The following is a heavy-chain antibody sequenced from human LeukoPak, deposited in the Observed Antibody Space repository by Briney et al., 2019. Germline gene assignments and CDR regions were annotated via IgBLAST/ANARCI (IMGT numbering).Heavy chain of an antibody. CDR2: IKQDGSEK. D-gene: IGHD1-20*01. CDR1: GFTFSSYW. Sequence: PGGSLRLSCAASGFTFSSYWMSWVRQAPGKGLEWVANIKQDGSEKYYVDSVKGRFTISRDNAKNSLYLQMNSLRAEDTAVYYCASYNWNDSFDYWGQGTLVTVSS. J-gene: IGHJ4*02. CDR3: ASYNWNDSFDY. V-gene: IGHV3-7*01.